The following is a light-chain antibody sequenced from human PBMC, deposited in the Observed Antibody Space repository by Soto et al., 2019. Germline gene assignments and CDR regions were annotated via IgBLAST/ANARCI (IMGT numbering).Light chain of an antibody. CDR2: GAS. CDR3: QQYNNSPPLT. CDR1: QSVSGN. V-gene: IGKV3-15*01. Sequence: EIVMTQSPATLSVSPGERATLSCRASQSVSGNLAWYQQKPGQAPRLLIYGASTRATGIPARFSGSGSGKEFTLTISSLQSEDFAVYYCQQYNNSPPLTFGGGTKVEIK. J-gene: IGKJ4*01.